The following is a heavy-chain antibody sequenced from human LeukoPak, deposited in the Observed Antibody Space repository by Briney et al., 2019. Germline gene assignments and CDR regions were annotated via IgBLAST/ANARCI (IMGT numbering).Heavy chain of an antibody. J-gene: IGHJ1*01. CDR2: ISGSGGST. CDR1: GFTFSSYA. CDR3: AKRAVGATTFVEYFQH. D-gene: IGHD1-26*01. Sequence: GGSLRLSCAASGFTFSSYAMSWVRQAPGKGLEWVSAISGSGGSTYYADSVKGRFTISRDNSKNTLYLQMSSLRAEDTAVYYCAKRAVGATTFVEYFQHWGQGTLVTVSS. V-gene: IGHV3-23*01.